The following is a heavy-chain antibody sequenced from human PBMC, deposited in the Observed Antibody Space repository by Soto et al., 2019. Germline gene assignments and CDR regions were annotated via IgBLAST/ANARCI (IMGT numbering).Heavy chain of an antibody. Sequence: ETLSLTCTVFGGSIDDYYWSWIRQSPWKGLEWIGHISDRGTTDYNPSLKSRVTISVDRSKKQFSLKVTSVTAADTAVYYCARDRWTARANWFDPWGQGTLVTVSS. CDR3: ARDRWTARANWFDP. CDR2: ISDRGTT. CDR1: GGSIDDYY. V-gene: IGHV4-59*01. J-gene: IGHJ5*02. D-gene: IGHD3-16*02.